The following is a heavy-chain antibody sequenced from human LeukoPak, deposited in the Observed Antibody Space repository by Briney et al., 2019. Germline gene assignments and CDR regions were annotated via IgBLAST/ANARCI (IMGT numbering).Heavy chain of an antibody. CDR1: GYTFTGYY. D-gene: IGHD5-12*01. CDR2: INPNSGGT. J-gene: IGHJ4*02. Sequence: GASVKVSCKASGYTFTGYYMHWVRQAPGQGLEWMGWINPNSGGTNYAQKVQGRVTMTRDTSISTAYMELSRLRSDDTAVYYCAKTRRATASYFDYWGQGTLVTVSS. V-gene: IGHV1-2*02. CDR3: AKTRRATASYFDY.